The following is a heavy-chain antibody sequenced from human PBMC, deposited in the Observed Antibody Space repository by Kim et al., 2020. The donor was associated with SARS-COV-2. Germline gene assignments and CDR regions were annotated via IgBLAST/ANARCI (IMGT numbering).Heavy chain of an antibody. CDR1: GYTFTSYG. V-gene: IGHV1-18*01. D-gene: IGHD4-17*01. J-gene: IGHJ6*02. Sequence: ASVKVSCKASGYTFTSYGISWVRQAPGQGLEWMGWISAYNGNTNYAQKLQGRVTMTTDTSTSTAYMELRSLRSDDTAVYYCARGFYGDLAQDYYYGMDVWGQGATVTVSS. CDR2: ISAYNGNT. CDR3: ARGFYGDLAQDYYYGMDV.